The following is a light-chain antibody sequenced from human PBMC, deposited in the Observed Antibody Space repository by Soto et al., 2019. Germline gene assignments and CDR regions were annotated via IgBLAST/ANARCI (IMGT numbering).Light chain of an antibody. CDR2: KAS. CDR1: QSISSW. Sequence: DIQMTQSPSTLSASVGDRVTITCRASQSISSWLAWYQQKPGKAPKLLIYKASSLESGVPPRCSGSGSGTECTLTISSLQPDDFATYYCQQYNSLWTFGQGTKVEIK. V-gene: IGKV1-5*03. J-gene: IGKJ1*01. CDR3: QQYNSLWT.